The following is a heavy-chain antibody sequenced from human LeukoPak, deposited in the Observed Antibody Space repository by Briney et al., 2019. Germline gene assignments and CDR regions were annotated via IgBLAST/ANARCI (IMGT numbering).Heavy chain of an antibody. CDR3: ARDQYYDYVWGSYAY. CDR1: GYTFTSYY. V-gene: IGHV1-46*01. D-gene: IGHD3-16*01. J-gene: IGHJ4*02. CDR2: INPSSGST. Sequence: GASVKVSCKASGYTFTSYYMHWVRQAPGQGLEWMGIINPSSGSTSYAQKFQGRVTMTRDTSTSTVYMELSSLRSEDTAVYYCARDQYYDYVWGSYAYWGQGTLVTVPS.